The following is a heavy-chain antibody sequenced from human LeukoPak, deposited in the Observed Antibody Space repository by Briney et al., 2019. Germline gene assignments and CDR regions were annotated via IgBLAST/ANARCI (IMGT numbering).Heavy chain of an antibody. CDR1: GGSISSYY. Sequence: SETLSLTCTVSGGSISSYYWSWIRQPAGKGLECIGRIYTSGSTNYNPSLKSRVTMSVDTSKNQFSLRLSSVNAADTAVYFCAREGTSGGLNWLDPWGQGTLVTVSS. J-gene: IGHJ5*02. D-gene: IGHD3-10*01. CDR3: AREGTSGGLNWLDP. CDR2: IYTSGST. V-gene: IGHV4-4*07.